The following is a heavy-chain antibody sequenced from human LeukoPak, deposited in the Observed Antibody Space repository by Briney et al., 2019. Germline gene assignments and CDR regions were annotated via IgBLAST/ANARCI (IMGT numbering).Heavy chain of an antibody. V-gene: IGHV3-15*01. CDR3: ITGGLWFGEPQPY. J-gene: IGHJ4*02. Sequence: GGSLRLSCAASGFTFSNAWMHWVRQAPGKGLEWVGRIKSKTNGGTIDYAAPVKGRFTISRDESKNTLYLQMNSLKTEDTAVYYCITGGLWFGEPQPYWGQGTLVTVSS. CDR2: IKSKTNGGTI. D-gene: IGHD3-10*01. CDR1: GFTFSNAW.